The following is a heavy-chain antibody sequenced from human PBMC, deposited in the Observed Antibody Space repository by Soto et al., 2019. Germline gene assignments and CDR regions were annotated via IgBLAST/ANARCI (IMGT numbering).Heavy chain of an antibody. V-gene: IGHV4-59*01. Sequence: QVQLQESGPGLVKPSETLSLTCTVSGGSISSYYWSWIRQPPGKGLEWIGYIYYSGRTNYNPSLKSRVTISVDTSKNQFSLKLSSVTAADTAVYYCARRGANYYYYYMDVWGKGTTVTVSS. J-gene: IGHJ6*03. D-gene: IGHD1-26*01. CDR2: IYYSGRT. CDR1: GGSISSYY. CDR3: ARRGANYYYYYMDV.